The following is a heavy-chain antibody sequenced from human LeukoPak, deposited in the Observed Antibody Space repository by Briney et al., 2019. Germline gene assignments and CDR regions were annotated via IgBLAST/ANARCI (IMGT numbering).Heavy chain of an antibody. CDR3: ARGARGWYGIDY. CDR1: GFTFSSDW. J-gene: IGHJ4*02. Sequence: PGGSLRLSCAASGFTFSSDWMHWVRQAPGKGLVCVSYINGDGSSTNYADSVRGRFTISRDNAKNSLYLQMNSLRAEDTAVYYCARGARGWYGIDYWGQGTLVTVSS. CDR2: INGDGSST. V-gene: IGHV3-74*01. D-gene: IGHD6-19*01.